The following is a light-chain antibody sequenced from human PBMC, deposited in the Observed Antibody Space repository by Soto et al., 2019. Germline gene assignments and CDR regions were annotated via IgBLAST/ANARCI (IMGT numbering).Light chain of an antibody. V-gene: IGKV3-20*01. CDR1: QSVSSSY. Sequence: EIVLTQSPGTLSLSPGERATLSCRASQSVSSSYLAWYQQKPGQAPRRLIDGASSRATGIPDRFSGSGSGTDFTLTISRLEPEACAVYYCQQYGSSPNTFGQGNKLEIK. CDR2: GAS. CDR3: QQYGSSPNT. J-gene: IGKJ2*01.